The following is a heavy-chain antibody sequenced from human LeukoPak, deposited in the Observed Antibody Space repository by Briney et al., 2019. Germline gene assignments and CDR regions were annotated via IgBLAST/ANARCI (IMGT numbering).Heavy chain of an antibody. CDR1: GFTFSSYS. CDR2: IRYDGSNK. Sequence: GGSLRLSCAASGFTFSSYSMNWVRQAPGKGLEWVAFIRYDGSNKYYADSVKGRFTISRDNSKNTLYLQMNSLRSDDTAVYYCARQAAAAPYSYYYYMGVWGKGTTVTVSS. V-gene: IGHV3-30*02. D-gene: IGHD6-13*01. CDR3: ARQAAAAPYSYYYYMGV. J-gene: IGHJ6*03.